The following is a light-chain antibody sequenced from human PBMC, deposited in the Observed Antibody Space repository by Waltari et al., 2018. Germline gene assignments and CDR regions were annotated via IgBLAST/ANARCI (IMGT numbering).Light chain of an antibody. CDR1: QIISTY. J-gene: IGKJ2*01. CDR3: QQSYSTPRT. Sequence: DIQMTQSPSSLSTSVGDRVTITCRASQIISTYLNWYQQTPGKAPKLLIYAASSLQSGVPSRFSGSGSGTDFTLTISSLQPEDFVTYYCQQSYSTPRTFGQGTRLEIK. V-gene: IGKV1-39*01. CDR2: AAS.